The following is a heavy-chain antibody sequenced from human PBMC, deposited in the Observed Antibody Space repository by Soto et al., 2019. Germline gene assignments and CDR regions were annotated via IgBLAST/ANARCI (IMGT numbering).Heavy chain of an antibody. CDR3: ARDGGRHSGGLDY. D-gene: IGHD1-26*01. Sequence: QVQLVQSGAEVKKPGSSVKVSCKASGGTFSSYSINWVRQAPGQGLEWMGEIIPIFGTANYAQKFQGRVTMTADESTSTAYTEPSSLRSEDTAVYVCARDGGRHSGGLDYWGQGTLVTVSS. CDR2: IIPIFGTA. V-gene: IGHV1-69*19. CDR1: GGTFSSYS. J-gene: IGHJ4*02.